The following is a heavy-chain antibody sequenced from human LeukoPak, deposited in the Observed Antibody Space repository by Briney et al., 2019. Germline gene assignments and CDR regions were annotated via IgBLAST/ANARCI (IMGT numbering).Heavy chain of an antibody. CDR1: GDSISTSAYY. CDR2: IYYDGNT. J-gene: IGHJ4*02. V-gene: IGHV4-39*01. Sequence: SETLSLTCAVSGDSISTSAYYWDWSRQPPGKGLEWIENIYYDGNTRYNPSLKSRVTISVDRSKNQFSLKLSSVTAADTAVYYCARRYYYGSGSPEYWGQGTQVTVSS. CDR3: ARRYYYGSGSPEY. D-gene: IGHD3-10*01.